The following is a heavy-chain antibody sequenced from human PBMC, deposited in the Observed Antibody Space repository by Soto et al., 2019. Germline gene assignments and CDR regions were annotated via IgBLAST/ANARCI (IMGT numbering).Heavy chain of an antibody. J-gene: IGHJ6*02. CDR1: GFTFNNYA. V-gene: IGHV3-23*01. CDR3: ASAMVRGQANMDV. CDR2: ISGSGGST. Sequence: EVQLLESGGGLVQPGGSLRLSCEASGFTFNNYAMGWVRQAPGKGLEWVSGISGSGGSTYYADSVKGRFTISRDNSKNPRFLQMNSLRAEDTAVYYCASAMVRGQANMDVWGQGTTVTVSS. D-gene: IGHD3-10*01.